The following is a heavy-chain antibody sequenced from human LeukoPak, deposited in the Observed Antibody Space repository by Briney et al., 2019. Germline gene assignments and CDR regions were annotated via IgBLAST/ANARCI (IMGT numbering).Heavy chain of an antibody. CDR1: GGSISSYY. D-gene: IGHD2-15*01. Sequence: SETLSLTCTVSGGSISSYYWSWIRQPPGKGLEWIGYIYYSGSTNYNPSLKSRVTISVDTSKNQFSLKLSSVTAADTAVYYCARALATAFDYWGQGTLVTISS. V-gene: IGHV4-59*01. CDR3: ARALATAFDY. CDR2: IYYSGST. J-gene: IGHJ4*02.